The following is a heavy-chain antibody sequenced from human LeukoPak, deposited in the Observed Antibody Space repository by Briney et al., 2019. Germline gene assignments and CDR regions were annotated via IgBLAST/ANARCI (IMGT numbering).Heavy chain of an antibody. Sequence: PGWSLRLSCAASGFTFSSYAMHWVRQAPGKGLEWVAVISYDGSNKYYADSVKGRFTISRDNSKNTLYLQMNSLRAEDTAVYYCARDPLPAAAGSLAFWFDPWGQGTLVTVSS. V-gene: IGHV3-30-3*01. CDR1: GFTFSSYA. CDR3: ARDPLPAAAGSLAFWFDP. D-gene: IGHD6-13*01. J-gene: IGHJ5*02. CDR2: ISYDGSNK.